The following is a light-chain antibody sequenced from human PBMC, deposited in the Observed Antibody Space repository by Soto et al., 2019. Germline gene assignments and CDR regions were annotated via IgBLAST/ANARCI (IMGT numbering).Light chain of an antibody. CDR3: QSYDSSLSGYV. CDR2: GNS. CDR1: SSNIAAGYD. J-gene: IGLJ1*01. V-gene: IGLV1-40*01. Sequence: QSVLTQPPSVSGAPGQRVTISCTGSSSNIAAGYDVHWYQQLPGTAPKLLIYGNSNRPSGVPDRFSGSKSGTSASRAITGLQAEDEADYYCQSYDSSLSGYVFGTGTKVTVL.